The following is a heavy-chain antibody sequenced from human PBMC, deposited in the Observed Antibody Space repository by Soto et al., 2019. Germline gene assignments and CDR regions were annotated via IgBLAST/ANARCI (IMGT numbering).Heavy chain of an antibody. Sequence: GEALKISCKGSGYSFTSYWIGWVRQMPGKGLEWMGIIYPGDSDTRYSPSFQGQVTISADKSISTAYLQWSSLKASDTAMYYCARHGSSAVASMDVWGQGTTVTVSS. J-gene: IGHJ6*02. V-gene: IGHV5-51*01. CDR1: GYSFTSYW. CDR2: IYPGDSDT. D-gene: IGHD6-19*01. CDR3: ARHGSSAVASMDV.